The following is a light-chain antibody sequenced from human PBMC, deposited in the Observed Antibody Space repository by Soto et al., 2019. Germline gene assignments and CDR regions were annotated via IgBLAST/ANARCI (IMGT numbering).Light chain of an antibody. Sequence: EIVLTQSPATLSLSPGERATLSCRASQSVSSYLVWYQQKPGQAPGLLIYDASNRATGIPARFSGSGSGTDFTLTISSLETEDFAVYYSQKRSNWPYTVGQGTKLEIK. V-gene: IGKV3-11*01. CDR2: DAS. J-gene: IGKJ2*01. CDR3: QKRSNWPYT. CDR1: QSVSSY.